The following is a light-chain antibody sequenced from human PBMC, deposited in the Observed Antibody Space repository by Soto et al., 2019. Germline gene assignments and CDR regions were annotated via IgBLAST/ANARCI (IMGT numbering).Light chain of an antibody. CDR1: SSDVGGYNY. CDR3: CSYAGSYTVV. CDR2: DVS. Sequence: QSVLTQPRSVSGSPGQSVTISCTGTSSDVGGYNYVSWYQQHPGKAPKLMIYDVSKRPSGVPDRFSGSKSGNTASLTISGLQAEDEVDYYCCSYAGSYTVVFGGGTKLTVL. J-gene: IGLJ2*01. V-gene: IGLV2-11*01.